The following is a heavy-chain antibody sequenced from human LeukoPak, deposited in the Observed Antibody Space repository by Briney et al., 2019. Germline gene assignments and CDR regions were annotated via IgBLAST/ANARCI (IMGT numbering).Heavy chain of an antibody. J-gene: IGHJ3*02. Sequence: PSETLSPTCGFSGGSISNHYRSWLRQPPGKGLEWVGYIHYSGGTNYNPSLKSRVSISIDTSKIKFSLKLSSVIAAGTAVYYCARDTAPWGAFDIWGQGTMVTVFS. D-gene: IGHD3-16*01. CDR3: ARDTAPWGAFDI. CDR1: GGSISNHY. V-gene: IGHV4-59*11. CDR2: IHYSGGT.